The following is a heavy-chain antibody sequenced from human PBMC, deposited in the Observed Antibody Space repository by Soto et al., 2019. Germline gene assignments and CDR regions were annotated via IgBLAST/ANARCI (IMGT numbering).Heavy chain of an antibody. CDR1: GFTFSDYY. Sequence: QEQLVESGGGLVKPGGSLRLSCAASGFTFSDYYMSWIRQAPGKGLEWVSYISSSSSYTNYADSVKGRFTISRDNAKNSLYLQMNSLRAEDTAVYYCARDALLCSWYFDLWGRGTLVTVSS. CDR3: ARDALLCSWYFDL. CDR2: ISSSSSYT. D-gene: IGHD2-15*01. V-gene: IGHV3-11*05. J-gene: IGHJ2*01.